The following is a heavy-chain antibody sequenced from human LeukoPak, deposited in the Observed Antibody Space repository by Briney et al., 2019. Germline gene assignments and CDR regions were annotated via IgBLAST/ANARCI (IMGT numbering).Heavy chain of an antibody. CDR1: GFTFSAYW. D-gene: IGHD3-3*01. J-gene: IGHJ4*02. V-gene: IGHV3-7*01. Sequence: GGSLRLSCAASGFTFSAYWMSWVRQTPGKGLEWVANIKQDGSEEYYVDSVKGRFTISRDNAKSSLYLQMSSLGAEDTAVYYCARDFIVLSYSDFWRGYYAGDFWGQGTLVTVTS. CDR2: IKQDGSEE. CDR3: ARDFIVLSYSDFWRGYYAGDF.